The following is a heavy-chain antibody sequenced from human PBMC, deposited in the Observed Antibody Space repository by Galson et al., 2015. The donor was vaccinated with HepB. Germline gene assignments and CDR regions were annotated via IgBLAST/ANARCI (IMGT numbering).Heavy chain of an antibody. D-gene: IGHD2-15*01. Sequence: SLRLSCAASGFTFSSYGMHWVRQAPGKGLEWVAVIWYDGSNKYYADSVKGRFTISRDNSKNTLYLQMNSLRAEDTAAYYCARDWGGGSLSLNWFDPWGQGTLVTVSS. CDR1: GFTFSSYG. CDR2: IWYDGSNK. CDR3: ARDWGGGSLSLNWFDP. J-gene: IGHJ5*02. V-gene: IGHV3-33*08.